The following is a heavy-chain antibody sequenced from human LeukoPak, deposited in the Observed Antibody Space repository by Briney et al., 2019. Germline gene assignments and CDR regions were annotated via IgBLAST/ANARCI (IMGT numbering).Heavy chain of an antibody. V-gene: IGHV3-21*04. CDR3: AKERSGWNFDY. CDR1: GFTFRSYS. D-gene: IGHD6-19*01. J-gene: IGHJ4*02. CDR2: ISSSSSYI. Sequence: GGSLRLSCEVSGFTFRSYSMNWVRQAPGKGLEWVSSISSSSSYIYYADSVKGRFTISRDNSKNTLYLQMNSLRAEDTAVYYCAKERSGWNFDYWGQGTLVTVSS.